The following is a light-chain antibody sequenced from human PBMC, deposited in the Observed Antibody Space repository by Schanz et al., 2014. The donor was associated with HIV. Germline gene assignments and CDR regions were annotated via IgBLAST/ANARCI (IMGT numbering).Light chain of an antibody. CDR1: TSDAGSYNL. CDR2: EVD. Sequence: QSALTQPASVSGSPGQSITISCTGTTSDAGSYNLVSWYHQVPGNAPKLIIFEVDQRPSDISYRFSASKSGNTASLTISGLQDEDEGHYYCSSFAGRETHWVFGGGTK. V-gene: IGLV2-23*02. J-gene: IGLJ3*02. CDR3: SSFAGRETHWV.